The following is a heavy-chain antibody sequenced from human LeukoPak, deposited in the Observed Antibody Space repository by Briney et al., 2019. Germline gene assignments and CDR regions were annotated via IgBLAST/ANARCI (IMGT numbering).Heavy chain of an antibody. CDR2: IKQDGSEK. CDR3: ARVWFPATLVDP. V-gene: IGHV3-7*01. Sequence: PGGSLRLSCAASGFTFGSYWMSWVRQAPGKGLEWVANIKQDGSEKYYVDSVKGRFTISRDNAKNSLYLQMNSLRAEDTAVYYCARVWFPATLVDPWGQGTLVTVSS. CDR1: GFTFGSYW. J-gene: IGHJ5*02. D-gene: IGHD2/OR15-2a*01.